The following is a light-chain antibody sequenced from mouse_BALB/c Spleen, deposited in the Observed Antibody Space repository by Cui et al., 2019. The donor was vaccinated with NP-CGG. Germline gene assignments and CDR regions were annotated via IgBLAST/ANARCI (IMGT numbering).Light chain of an antibody. V-gene: IGLV1*01. Sequence: QPVLTKDSELTTSPGETVTLTCRSSTGAVTTSNYANWVQEKPDHLFTGLIGGTNNRAPGVPARFSGSLIGDKAALTITGAQTEDEAIYFCALWYSNHWVFGGGTKLTVL. J-gene: IGLJ1*01. CDR2: GTN. CDR3: ALWYSNHWV. CDR1: TGAVTTSNY.